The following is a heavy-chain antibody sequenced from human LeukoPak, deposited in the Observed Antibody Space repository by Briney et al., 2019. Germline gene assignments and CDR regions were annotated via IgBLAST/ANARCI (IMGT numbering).Heavy chain of an antibody. CDR1: GFTFSDYY. Sequence: GGSLRLPCAPSGFTFSDYYMSWIRQAPGKGLEWISYITNTGGAMYYADSVEGRFTISRDNAENSLSLQLNSLRAEDTAVYYCARGYYGSGSYSPFDSWGQGTLVTVSS. CDR3: ARGYYGSGSYSPFDS. CDR2: ITNTGGAM. V-gene: IGHV3-11*01. D-gene: IGHD3-10*01. J-gene: IGHJ4*02.